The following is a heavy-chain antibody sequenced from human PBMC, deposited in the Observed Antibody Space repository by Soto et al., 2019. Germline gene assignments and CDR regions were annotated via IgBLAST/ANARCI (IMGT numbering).Heavy chain of an antibody. V-gene: IGHV1-46*01. CDR1: GGTFSSYA. D-gene: IGHD2-21*02. CDR3: ARDGFYCGGDCYSSRFDP. Sequence: ASVKVSCKASGGTFSSYAISWVRQAPGQGLEWMGIINPSGGSTSYAQKFQGRVTMTRDTSTSTVYMELSSLRSEDTAVYYCARDGFYCGGDCYSSRFDPWGQGTLVTVSS. J-gene: IGHJ5*02. CDR2: INPSGGST.